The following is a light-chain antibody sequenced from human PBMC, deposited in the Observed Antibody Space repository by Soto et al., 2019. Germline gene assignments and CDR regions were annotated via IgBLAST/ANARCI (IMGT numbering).Light chain of an antibody. CDR1: QSVSSN. CDR2: GAS. Sequence: EIVMTQSPATLSVSPGERATLSFMAIQSVSSNLAWYQQKPGQAPRLLIYGASSRATGIPDRFSGSGSGTDFTLTISRLEPEDFAVYYCQQYGSSPVTFGQGTKVDIK. V-gene: IGKV3-20*01. J-gene: IGKJ1*01. CDR3: QQYGSSPVT.